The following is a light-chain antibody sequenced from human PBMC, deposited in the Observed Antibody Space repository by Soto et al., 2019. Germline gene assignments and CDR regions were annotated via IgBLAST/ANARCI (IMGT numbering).Light chain of an antibody. Sequence: EIAMTQSPATLSVSPGERGTLSCRASQSVSSNLAWYQQKPGQAPRLLIYDASTRATGIPDRFSGGGSGTEFTLTISSRQSEDFVVYYCQQYNSWPPITFGQGTRLEI. CDR2: DAS. J-gene: IGKJ5*01. V-gene: IGKV3-15*01. CDR1: QSVSSN. CDR3: QQYNSWPPIT.